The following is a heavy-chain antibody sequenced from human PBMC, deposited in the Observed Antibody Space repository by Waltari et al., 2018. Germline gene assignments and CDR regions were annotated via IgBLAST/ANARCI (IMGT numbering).Heavy chain of an antibody. Sequence: QVQLVQSGAEVKKPGASVKVSCKASGYTFTSYAMHWVRQAPGQRLEWMGWINAGNGNTKYSQKFQGRVTITRDTSASTAYMELSSLRSEDTAVYYCARDALIAVAGTSWFDPWGQGTLVTVSS. CDR2: INAGNGNT. V-gene: IGHV1-3*01. CDR3: ARDALIAVAGTSWFDP. CDR1: GYTFTSYA. D-gene: IGHD6-19*01. J-gene: IGHJ5*02.